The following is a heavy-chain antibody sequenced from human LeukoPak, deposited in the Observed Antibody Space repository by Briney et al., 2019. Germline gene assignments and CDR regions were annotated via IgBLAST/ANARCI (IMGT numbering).Heavy chain of an antibody. CDR1: GGTVTTYT. J-gene: IGHJ4*02. CDR2: IIPIFGTP. CDR3: AGGSGTFYFGNY. D-gene: IGHD1-26*01. Sequence: SVKVSCKASGGTVTTYTLTWVRQAPGQGLEWMGGIIPIFGTPNYAQKFQGRVTITADESTSTAYMELSSLRSEDTAVYYCAGGSGTFYFGNYWGQGILVTVSS. V-gene: IGHV1-69*13.